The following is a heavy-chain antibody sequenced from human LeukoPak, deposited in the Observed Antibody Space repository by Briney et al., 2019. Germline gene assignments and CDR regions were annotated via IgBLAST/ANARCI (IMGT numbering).Heavy chain of an antibody. J-gene: IGHJ4*02. CDR3: ARHRGGSGSYYNVFVY. V-gene: IGHV5-51*01. D-gene: IGHD3-10*01. Sequence: GESLKISCMGSGYSFTNYWIGWVRQVPGSGLEWMGVIYPSDSDTRYSPSFQGQVTISADKSIDTAYLQWSSLKASDTAMYYCARHRGGSGSYYNVFVYWGQGTLVTVSS. CDR1: GYSFTNYW. CDR2: IYPSDSDT.